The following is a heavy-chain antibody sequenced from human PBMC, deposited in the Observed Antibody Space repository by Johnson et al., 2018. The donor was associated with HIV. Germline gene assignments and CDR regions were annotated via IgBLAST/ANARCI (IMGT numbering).Heavy chain of an antibody. D-gene: IGHD6-25*01. V-gene: IGHV3-30*04. CDR3: ARVRQRGRGDAFDI. CDR1: GFTFSSYA. CDR2: ISYDGSNK. J-gene: IGHJ3*02. Sequence: QVQLVESGGGVVQPGRSLRLSCAASGFTFSSYAMHWVRQAPGKGLEWVAVISYDGSNKYYADSVKGRFTISRDNSKNTLYLQMNSLRAEDPAVYYCARVRQRGRGDAFDIWGQGTMVTVSS.